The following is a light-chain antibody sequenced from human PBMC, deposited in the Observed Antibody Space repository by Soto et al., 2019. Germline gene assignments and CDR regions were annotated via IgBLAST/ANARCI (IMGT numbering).Light chain of an antibody. CDR1: SSNIGAGYD. Sequence: QSVLTQPPSVSGAPGQRVTISCTGSSSNIGAGYDVHWYQQLPGTAPKLLIYGNTNRPSGVPDRFSGSKSGTSASLAITGLQAEDEADDYCHSYASRRGGYVVFGGGTKLTVL. CDR3: HSYASRRGGYVV. J-gene: IGLJ2*01. CDR2: GNT. V-gene: IGLV1-40*01.